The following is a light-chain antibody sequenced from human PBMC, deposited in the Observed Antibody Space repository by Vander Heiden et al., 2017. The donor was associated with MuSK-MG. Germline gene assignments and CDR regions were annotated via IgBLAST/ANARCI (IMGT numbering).Light chain of an antibody. Sequence: DTVMTQSPDSLAVSLGERATINCKSSQSVLYSSNNKNYLAWYQRKPGQPPKLLIYWASTRESGVPDRFSGSGSGTDFTLTISSLQAEDVAVYYCQQYYSTPRSFGGGTKVEIK. CDR1: QSVLYSSNNKNY. V-gene: IGKV4-1*01. CDR3: QQYYSTPRS. CDR2: WAS. J-gene: IGKJ4*01.